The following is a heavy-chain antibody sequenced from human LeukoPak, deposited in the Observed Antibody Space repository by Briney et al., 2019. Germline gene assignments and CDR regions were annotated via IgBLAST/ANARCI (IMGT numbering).Heavy chain of an antibody. CDR2: TYYKSAWYN. CDR3: ARGTGWPQFDY. D-gene: IGHD6-19*01. J-gene: IGHJ4*02. V-gene: IGHV6-1*01. CDR1: GDSVSRDGIA. Sequence: PSQTLSLTCAISGDSVSRDGIAWNWIRQSPSRGLEWLGRTYYKSAWYNDYAVSVKGRITINPDTSKNQFSLQLNSVTPEDTAVYYCARGTGWPQFDYWGQGTLVTVSS.